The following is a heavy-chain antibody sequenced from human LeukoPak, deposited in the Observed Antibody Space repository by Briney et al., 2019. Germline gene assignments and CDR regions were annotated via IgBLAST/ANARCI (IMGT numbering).Heavy chain of an antibody. CDR2: INQDGTDK. V-gene: IGHV3-7*01. CDR1: GFTFSGRW. J-gene: IGHJ4*02. Sequence: GGSLRLSCAASGFTFSGRWMSWLRQAPGKGLEWVANINQDGTDKYYVDSVKGRFTISRDNSKNTLYLQMNSLRAEDTAVYYCAREFIAVAGTDYWGQGTLVTVSS. CDR3: AREFIAVAGTDY. D-gene: IGHD6-19*01.